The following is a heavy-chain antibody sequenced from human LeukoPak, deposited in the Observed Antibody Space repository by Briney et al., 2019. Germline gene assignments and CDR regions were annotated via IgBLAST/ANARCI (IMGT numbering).Heavy chain of an antibody. CDR1: GDSVSSYY. V-gene: IGHV4-59*06. CDR2: MYYSGST. D-gene: IGHD3-22*01. CDR3: ARDRLWLYDSSGYPHYYFDY. Sequence: SETLSLTCTVFGDSVSSYYWSWIRQHPGKGLEWIGYMYYSGSTYYNPSLKSRVTISVDTSKNQFSLKLSSVTAADTAVYYCARDRLWLYDSSGYPHYYFDYWGQGTLVTVSS. J-gene: IGHJ4*02.